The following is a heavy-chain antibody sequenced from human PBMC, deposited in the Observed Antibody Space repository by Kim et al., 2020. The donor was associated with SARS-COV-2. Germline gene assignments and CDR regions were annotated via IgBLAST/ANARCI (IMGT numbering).Heavy chain of an antibody. CDR2: ISYSGSP. Sequence: SETLSLTCTVSGGSISNYYWSWIRQSPGKGLEWIAYISYSGSPNYKLSLQSRVTISIDTSKNQFSLKLSSVTAADTAVYYCARHRVGRGCDRRDYFDYW. J-gene: IGHJ4*01. CDR3: ARHRVGRGCDRRDYFDY. CDR1: GGSISNYY. V-gene: IGHV4-59*08. D-gene: IGHD5-12*01.